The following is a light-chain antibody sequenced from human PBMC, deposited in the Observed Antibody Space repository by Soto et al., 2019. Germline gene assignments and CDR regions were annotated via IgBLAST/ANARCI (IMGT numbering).Light chain of an antibody. V-gene: IGKV3-11*01. CDR2: DAS. Sequence: EIVLTQSPVTLSLSPGERATLSCRASQSVSSYLAWYQQKPGQAPRLLIYDASNRATGIPTRFSGSGSGTDFPLTIDNLEPEDFEVYYCQQRSNWPPITFGQGTRLEIK. CDR3: QQRSNWPPIT. J-gene: IGKJ5*01. CDR1: QSVSSY.